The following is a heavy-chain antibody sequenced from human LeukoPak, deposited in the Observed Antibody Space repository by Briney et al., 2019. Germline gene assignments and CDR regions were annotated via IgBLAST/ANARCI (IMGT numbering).Heavy chain of an antibody. J-gene: IGHJ5*02. D-gene: IGHD3-22*01. V-gene: IGHV3-7*01. CDR3: ATLESRGS. Sequence: GGSLRLSCAASGFSFSWYWMTWVRQAPGQGLEWVATLTPDGSETYYRDSVRGRFTISRDNAKNSLSLQMNSLRDDDTAVYYCATLESRGSWGQGTLVIVSS. CDR1: GFSFSWYW. CDR2: LTPDGSET.